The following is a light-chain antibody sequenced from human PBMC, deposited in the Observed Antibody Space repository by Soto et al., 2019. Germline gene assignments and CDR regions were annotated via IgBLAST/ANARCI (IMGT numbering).Light chain of an antibody. CDR3: QQLNSYPR. J-gene: IGKJ3*01. CDR1: QGISSY. CDR2: AAS. V-gene: IGKV1-9*01. Sequence: DIQLTQSPSFLSASVGDRVTITCRASQGISSYLAWYQQKPGKAPKLLIYAASTLQSGVPSRFSGSGSGTEFTLTISSLQHEEFATYYCQQLNSYPRFGPCTKVDI.